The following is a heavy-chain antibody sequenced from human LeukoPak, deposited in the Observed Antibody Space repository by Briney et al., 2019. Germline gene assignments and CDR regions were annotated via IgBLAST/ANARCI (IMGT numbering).Heavy chain of an antibody. J-gene: IGHJ4*02. CDR3: TRDRGAYNLYDY. D-gene: IGHD1-1*01. Sequence: GGSLRLSCTASGFTFGDYAMSWIRQAPGKGLEWVGFIRSKAYGETADYAASAKGRFTISRDDSKAIAYLQMNSLKTEDTAVYHCTRDRGAYNLYDYWGQGTLVTVSS. CDR2: IRSKAYGETA. CDR1: GFTFGDYA. V-gene: IGHV3-49*03.